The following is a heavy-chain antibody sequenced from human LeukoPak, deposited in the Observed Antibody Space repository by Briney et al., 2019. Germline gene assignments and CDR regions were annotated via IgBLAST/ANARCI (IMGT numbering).Heavy chain of an antibody. Sequence: TGGSLRLSCAASGFTFSSYSMNWVRQAPGKGLEWVSYISSSSSTIYYADSVKGRFTISRDNAKNSLYLQMNSLRDEDTAVYYCARLVGSRSCSGGTCYSDYWGQGTLVTVSS. J-gene: IGHJ4*02. CDR1: GFTFSSYS. V-gene: IGHV3-48*02. CDR2: ISSSSSTI. CDR3: ARLVGSRSCSGGTCYSDY. D-gene: IGHD2-15*01.